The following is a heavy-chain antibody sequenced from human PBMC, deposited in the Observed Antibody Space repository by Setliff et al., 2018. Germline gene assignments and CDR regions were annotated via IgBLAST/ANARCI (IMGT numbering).Heavy chain of an antibody. CDR1: GHILSELS. CDR3: ARDRPNSGSYFSLDY. J-gene: IGHJ4*02. V-gene: IGHV1-24*01. D-gene: IGHD1-26*01. CDR2: FDPEYGKT. Sequence: ASVKVSCKVSGHILSELSMYWVRQAPGEGLEWIGGFDPEYGKTFDAQKFQGRVTMTEDTSTDTAYMVLSTLRSEDTAVYYCARDRPNSGSYFSLDYWGQGTLVTVSS.